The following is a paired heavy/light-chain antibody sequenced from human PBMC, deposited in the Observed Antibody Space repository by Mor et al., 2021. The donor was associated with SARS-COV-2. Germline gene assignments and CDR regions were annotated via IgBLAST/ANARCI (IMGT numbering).Heavy chain of an antibody. D-gene: IGHD3-22*01. CDR2: ISGSGDST. CDR3: AKSVELLYYDSSGYQYGMDV. CDR1: GFTFNIYA. Sequence: EVQLLESGGGLVQPGGSLRLSCAASGFTFNIYAMTWVRQAPGKGLEWVSGISGSGDSTYYADSVKGRFTIARDNSKNTLSLQMNSLRAEDTAVYYCAKSVELLYYDSSGYQYGMDVWGQGTTVTVSS. J-gene: IGHJ6*02. V-gene: IGHV3-23*01.
Light chain of an antibody. CDR3: SSYAGSNIGV. CDR1: SSDVGAYNY. V-gene: IGLV2-8*01. J-gene: IGLJ1*01. Sequence: QSALTQPPSASGSPGQSVTISCTGTSSDVGAYNYVSWYQHHPGKAPKLMIYEVNKRPSGVPDRFFGSKSGNTASLTVSGLQAEDEADYYCSSYAGSNIGVFGTGTKVTVL. CDR2: EVN.